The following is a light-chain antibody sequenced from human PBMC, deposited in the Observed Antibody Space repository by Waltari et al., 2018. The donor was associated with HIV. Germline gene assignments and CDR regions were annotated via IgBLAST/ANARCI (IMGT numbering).Light chain of an antibody. V-gene: IGLV1-40*01. CDR2: QNN. Sequence: QSVLTQPPSVSGAPGQRITISCTGRRTNLGSNYDVNWYQQLPGRAPRLLISQNNNRPSGVPDRFSGSKSDTSALVITGLQADDEAIYYCQSFDNSLSGSVFGGGTKLTVL. J-gene: IGLJ3*02. CDR3: QSFDNSLSGSV. CDR1: RTNLGSNYD.